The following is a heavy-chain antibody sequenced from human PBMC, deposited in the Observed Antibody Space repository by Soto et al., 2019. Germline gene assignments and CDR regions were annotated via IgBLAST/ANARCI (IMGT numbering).Heavy chain of an antibody. V-gene: IGHV4-34*01. CDR1: GGSFDGYY. J-gene: IGHJ4*02. CDR2: IHHSGST. Sequence: ECLSRTGSLYGGSFDGYYWSWIRQSPGKGLEWIGEIHHSGSTKYNPSLKSRVSLSVDTSTKQFSLKMTSMTAADRGVYYCARGVDYWSGYLFWGQGTPVTVSS. CDR3: ARGVDYWSGYLF. D-gene: IGHD3-3*01.